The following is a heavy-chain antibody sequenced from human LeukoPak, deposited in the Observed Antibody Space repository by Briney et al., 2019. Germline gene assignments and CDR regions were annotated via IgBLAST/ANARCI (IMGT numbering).Heavy chain of an antibody. V-gene: IGHV5-51*01. J-gene: IGHJ4*02. Sequence: GESLKISCKGSGYSFTSYWIGWVRQMPGKGLEWMGIIYPGDSDTRYSPSFQGQVTISADKSISTAYLQWSSLKASDTAMYYCARQTRRGHCSGGSCYPGLVYWGQGTLVTVSS. CDR2: IYPGDSDT. CDR3: ARQTRRGHCSGGSCYPGLVY. CDR1: GYSFTSYW. D-gene: IGHD2-15*01.